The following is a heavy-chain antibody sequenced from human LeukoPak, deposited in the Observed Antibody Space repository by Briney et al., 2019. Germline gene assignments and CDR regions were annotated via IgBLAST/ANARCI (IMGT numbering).Heavy chain of an antibody. V-gene: IGHV3-33*01. CDR2: IWSDGTNQ. D-gene: IGHD2-8*01. CDR1: GFTFSHYA. Sequence: GGSLRLSCAASGFTFSHYAMRWVPQAPGKGQERVAAIWSDGTNQYYGDSVKGRFTISRDNSQKTVFLEMNSLTTEDTAMYYCERAAQRGLYHSISLRYWGQGTLVTVSS. CDR3: ERAAQRGLYHSISLRY. J-gene: IGHJ4*02.